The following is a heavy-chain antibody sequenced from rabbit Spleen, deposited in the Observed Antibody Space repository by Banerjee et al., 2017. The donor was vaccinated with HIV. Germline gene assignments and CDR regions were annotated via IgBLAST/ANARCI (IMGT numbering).Heavy chain of an antibody. CDR2: IYAGSSGNT. Sequence: EESGGDLVKPEGSLTLTCTASGFSFSSSYWICWVRQAPGKGLEWIACIYAGSSGNTYYASWAKGRFTISKTSSTVTLQMASLTAADTATYFCARYYIFYGMDLWGQGTLVTVS. J-gene: IGHJ6*01. CDR3: ARYYIFYGMDL. D-gene: IGHD4-1*01. V-gene: IGHV1S45*01. CDR1: GFSFSSSYW.